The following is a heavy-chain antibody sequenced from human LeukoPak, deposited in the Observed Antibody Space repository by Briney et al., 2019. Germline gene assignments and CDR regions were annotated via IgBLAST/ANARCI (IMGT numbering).Heavy chain of an antibody. CDR1: GDSISSHY. J-gene: IGHJ4*02. D-gene: IGHD3-22*01. Sequence: SETLSLTCTVSGDSISSHYWSWIRQPPGKGLEWIGRIHTSGSTNYSPSLKSRVTMSVDTSKNQFSLKLSSVTAADTAVYYCARDRYYYDSSARYFDYWGQGTLVTVSS. CDR3: ARDRYYYDSSARYFDY. V-gene: IGHV4-4*07. CDR2: IHTSGST.